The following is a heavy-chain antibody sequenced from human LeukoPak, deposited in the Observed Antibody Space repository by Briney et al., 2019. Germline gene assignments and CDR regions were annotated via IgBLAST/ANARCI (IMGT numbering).Heavy chain of an antibody. D-gene: IGHD7-27*01. J-gene: IGHJ4*02. CDR1: GYTFTSYD. Sequence: ASVKVSCKASGYTFTSYDFNWVRQVTGQRPEWMGWMSPNSGDTGYAQKFQDRVTMIRNTSISTAYMELSSLRSDDTAVYYCARGPPNWGYDYWGPGTLVTVSS. CDR2: MSPNSGDT. V-gene: IGHV1-8*01. CDR3: ARGPPNWGYDY.